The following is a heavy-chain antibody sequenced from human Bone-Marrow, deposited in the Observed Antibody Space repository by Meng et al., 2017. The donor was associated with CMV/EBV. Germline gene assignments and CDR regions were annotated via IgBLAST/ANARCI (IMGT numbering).Heavy chain of an antibody. V-gene: IGHV3-74*01. J-gene: IGHJ6*02. CDR2: INSDGSST. CDR3: ARVSSSWYYYYGMDV. CDR1: GFTFSSYW. D-gene: IGHD6-13*01. Sequence: GGSLRLSCEASGFTFSSYWMHWVRQAPGKGLVWVSRINSDGSSTSYADSVKGRFTISRDNAKNTLYLQMNSLRAEDTAVYYCARVSSSWYYYYGMDVWGQGTTVTVSS.